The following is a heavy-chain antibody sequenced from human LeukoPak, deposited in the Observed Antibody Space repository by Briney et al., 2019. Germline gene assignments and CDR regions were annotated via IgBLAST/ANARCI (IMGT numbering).Heavy chain of an antibody. J-gene: IGHJ4*02. CDR1: GGTFSSYT. Sequence: SVKVSCKDSGGTFSSYTISWVRQAPGQGLEWMGRIIPILGIANYAQKFQGRVTITADRSTSTAYMELSSLRSEDTAVYYCASKGDTYCGGDCYSNWGQGTLVTVSS. V-gene: IGHV1-69*02. CDR2: IIPILGIA. CDR3: ASKGDTYCGGDCYSN. D-gene: IGHD2-21*01.